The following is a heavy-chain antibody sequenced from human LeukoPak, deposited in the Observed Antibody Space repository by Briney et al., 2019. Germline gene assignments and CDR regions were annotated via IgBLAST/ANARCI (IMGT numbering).Heavy chain of an antibody. CDR2: IKQSGST. CDR3: ARDWLWYYYDSSGSQRADAFDI. Sequence: PAETLSLTCAVYGDSFSGYYWRWLRQPPGKGLEGLGEIKQSGSTNYNPSLKSRVTISVDTSKTPFSLKLSSVPAEDTAVYYCARDWLWYYYDSSGSQRADAFDIWGQGTMVTVSS. V-gene: IGHV4-34*01. CDR1: GDSFSGYY. D-gene: IGHD3-22*01. J-gene: IGHJ3*02.